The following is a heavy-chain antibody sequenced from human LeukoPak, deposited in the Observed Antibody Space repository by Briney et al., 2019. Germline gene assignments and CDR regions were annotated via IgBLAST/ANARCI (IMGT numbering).Heavy chain of an antibody. CDR2: MNPNSGNT. Sequence: ASVKVSCKASGYTFTSYDINWVRKATGQGLEWMGWMNPNSGNTGYAQKFQGRVTMTRNTSISTAYMELSSLRSEDTAVYYCARGRITFGGVIVIQYFDYWGQGTLVTVSS. J-gene: IGHJ4*02. D-gene: IGHD3-16*02. CDR1: GYTFTSYD. V-gene: IGHV1-8*01. CDR3: ARGRITFGGVIVIQYFDY.